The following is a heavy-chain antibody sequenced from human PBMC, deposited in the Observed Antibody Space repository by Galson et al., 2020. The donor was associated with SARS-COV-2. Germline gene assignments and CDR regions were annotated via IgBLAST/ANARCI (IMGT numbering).Heavy chain of an antibody. CDR3: AATRGGAFDI. Sequence: ASVKVSCKASGFTFSNSAMQWVRQARGQRLEWIGWIVVGSAKTNYAQKFQERVTITRDMSTSTAYMELSSLRSEDTAVYYCAATRGGAFDIWGQGTMVTVSS. J-gene: IGHJ3*02. CDR1: GFTFSNSA. V-gene: IGHV1-58*02. CDR2: IVVGSAKT. D-gene: IGHD3-10*01.